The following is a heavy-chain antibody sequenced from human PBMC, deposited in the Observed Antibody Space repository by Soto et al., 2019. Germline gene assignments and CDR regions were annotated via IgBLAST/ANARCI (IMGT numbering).Heavy chain of an antibody. D-gene: IGHD6-13*01. CDR3: AKDMESSSWFRGWFDP. V-gene: IGHV3-9*01. CDR1: GFTFDDYA. CDR2: ISWNSGSI. J-gene: IGHJ5*02. Sequence: EVQLVESGGGLVQPGRSLRLSCAASGFTFDDYAMHWVRQAPGKGLEWVSGISWNSGSIGYADSVKGRFTISRDNAKNSLYLQMNSLRAEDTALYYCAKDMESSSWFRGWFDPWGQGPLVTVSS.